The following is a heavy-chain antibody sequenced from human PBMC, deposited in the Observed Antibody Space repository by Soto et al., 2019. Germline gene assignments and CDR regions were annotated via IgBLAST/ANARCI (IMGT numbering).Heavy chain of an antibody. CDR2: ISGGSSTI. CDR1: GFTFSTYS. CDR3: ASSVMVRGVNFDY. Sequence: EVQLVESGGGLVQPGGSLRLSCAASGFTFSTYSMNWVRQAPGKGLEWVSYISGGSSTIYYADSVKGQFTISRDNAKNSLYLQMNSLRAEDTAVYYCASSVMVRGVNFDYWGQGTLVTVSS. V-gene: IGHV3-48*01. D-gene: IGHD3-10*01. J-gene: IGHJ4*02.